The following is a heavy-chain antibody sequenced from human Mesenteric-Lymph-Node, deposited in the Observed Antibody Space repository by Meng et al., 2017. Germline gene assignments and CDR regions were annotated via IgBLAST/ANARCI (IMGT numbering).Heavy chain of an antibody. CDR3: ASHYYGSGKMDV. D-gene: IGHD3-10*01. CDR2: ISAYNGNT. CDR1: GYTFTSYD. J-gene: IGHJ6*02. V-gene: IGHV1-18*01. Sequence: ASVKVSCKASGYTFTSYDINWVRQATGQGLEWMGWISAYNGNTNYAQKLQGRVTMTTDTSTSTAYMELRSLRSDDTAVYYCASHYYGSGKMDVWGQGTTVTVSS.